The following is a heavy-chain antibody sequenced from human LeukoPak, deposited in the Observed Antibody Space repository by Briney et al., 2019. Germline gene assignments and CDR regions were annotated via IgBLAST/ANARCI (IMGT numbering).Heavy chain of an antibody. V-gene: IGHV3-30*03. CDR2: ISYDGSNK. CDR3: ARGYSSPYYSYAMDV. Sequence: PGGSLRLSCAASGFTFSSYGMHWVRQAPGKGLEWVAVISYDGSNKYYADSVKGRFTISRDNSKNTLYLQMNSLRAEDTAVYYCARGYSSPYYSYAMDVWGQGTTVTVSS. CDR1: GFTFSSYG. D-gene: IGHD6-13*01. J-gene: IGHJ6*02.